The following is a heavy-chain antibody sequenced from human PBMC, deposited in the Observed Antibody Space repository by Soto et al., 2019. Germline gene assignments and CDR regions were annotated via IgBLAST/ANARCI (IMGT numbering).Heavy chain of an antibody. D-gene: IGHD3-3*01. V-gene: IGHV2-5*02. CDR3: AHRVLRTVFGLVTTTAIYFDF. CDR2: IYWDDDM. CDR1: GFSLTTSGVG. J-gene: IGHJ4*02. Sequence: QITLNESGPTVVRPTETLTLTCRFSGFSLTTSGVGVGWIRQSPGKAPEWLALIYWDDDMRYSASLKSRLTLTKETPKIQVVLTVSDLDPTDTATYYCAHRVLRTVFGLVTTTAIYFDFWGQGTPVAVSS.